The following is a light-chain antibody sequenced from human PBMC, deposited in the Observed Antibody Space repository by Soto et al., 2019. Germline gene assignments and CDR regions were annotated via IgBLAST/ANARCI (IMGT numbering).Light chain of an antibody. Sequence: EIVLTQSPGTLSFSPGERATLSCRASQSVSRNFIAWYQQKPGQAPRLLIYGASSKGKGSPDRFSGSGYGTDFTLTINRLEPEDFAVYHCQLYGDSGITFGGGTKVEIK. J-gene: IGKJ4*01. V-gene: IGKV3-20*01. CDR3: QLYGDSGIT. CDR1: QSVSRNF. CDR2: GAS.